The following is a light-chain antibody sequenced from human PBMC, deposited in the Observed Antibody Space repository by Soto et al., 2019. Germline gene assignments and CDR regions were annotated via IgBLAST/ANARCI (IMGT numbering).Light chain of an antibody. CDR1: KDISEV. CDR2: DAS. CDR3: QKVYDPRIT. J-gene: IGKJ5*01. V-gene: IGKV1-33*01. Sequence: DIQXTQAKRSLSAAVGERFTITRQASKDISEVLNWYKKQKGKPXKXXXYDASKLQTGVPSRLSARGSGKDFKLNIRRMQPADSGTYYCQKVYDPRITFGQGTRLEN.